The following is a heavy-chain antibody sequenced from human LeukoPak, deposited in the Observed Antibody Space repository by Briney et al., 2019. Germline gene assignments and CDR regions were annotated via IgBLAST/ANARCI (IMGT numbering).Heavy chain of an antibody. Sequence: GGSLRLSCAASGFTVGNNYMSWVRQAPGKGLEWVADINQDGSETYHVASMKGRFTISRDNAKNSLYLQMNSLRAEDTAVYYCANDLRLGGRGPENWGQGTLVTVSS. CDR3: ANDLRLGGRGPEN. V-gene: IGHV3-7*05. CDR2: INQDGSET. CDR1: GFTVGNNY. J-gene: IGHJ4*02. D-gene: IGHD3-16*01.